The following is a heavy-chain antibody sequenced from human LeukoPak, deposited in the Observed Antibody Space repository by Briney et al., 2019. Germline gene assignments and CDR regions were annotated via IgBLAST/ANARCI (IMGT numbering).Heavy chain of an antibody. CDR1: GFTFSDYA. CDR2: ISSNGGNT. V-gene: IGHV3-64D*09. CDR3: GLPRSGYNYGYDY. D-gene: IGHD5-18*01. J-gene: IGHJ4*02. Sequence: PGGSLRLSCSASGFTFSDYAMHWVRQAPGKGLDYVSAISSNGGNTYYADSVKGRFTISRDNSKNTLYLQMSSLRAEDTAVYYCGLPRSGYNYGYDYCGQGTLVTVSS.